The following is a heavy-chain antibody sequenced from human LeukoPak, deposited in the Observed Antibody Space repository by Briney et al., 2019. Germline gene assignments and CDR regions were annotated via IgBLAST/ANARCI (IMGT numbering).Heavy chain of an antibody. CDR2: ISDSGDT. V-gene: IGHV4-59*01. CDR3: ARDSYYDTRGHFNDTFDM. D-gene: IGHD3-22*01. J-gene: IGHJ3*02. Sequence: SETLSLTCTVSGVSISSYYWSWVRQPPGKGLEWIGHISDSGDTNYNPSLKSRLTISVDTSKKQFSLKLNSMTPEDTAVYCCARDSYYDTRGHFNDTFDMWGQGTLVTVSS. CDR1: GVSISSYY.